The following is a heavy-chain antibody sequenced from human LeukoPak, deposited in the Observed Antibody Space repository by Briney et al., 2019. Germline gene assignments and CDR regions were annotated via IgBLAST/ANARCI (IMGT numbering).Heavy chain of an antibody. Sequence: GGSLRLSCAASGFTFSKFPMGWVRQAPGRGLEWVSAISASGDVTFYADSLRGRFTISRDNSKNTLYLQMNSLRAEDTAVYYCAKESTAYSSDWDPALDYWGQGTLVTVSS. D-gene: IGHD6-19*01. CDR1: GFTFSKFP. CDR2: ISASGDVT. V-gene: IGHV3-23*01. J-gene: IGHJ4*02. CDR3: AKESTAYSSDWDPALDY.